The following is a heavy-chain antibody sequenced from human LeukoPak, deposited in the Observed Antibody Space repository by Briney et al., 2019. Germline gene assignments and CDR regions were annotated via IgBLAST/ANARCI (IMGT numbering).Heavy chain of an antibody. J-gene: IGHJ3*02. CDR2: ISAYSGKT. CDR3: ARVGDGYNYWDDAFDI. CDR1: GYTFTSYG. D-gene: IGHD5-24*01. Sequence: ASVKVSCKASGYTFTSYGISWVRQAPGQGLEWMGWISAYSGKTNYAQKLQGRVTMTTDTSTSTAYMELRSLRSDDTAVYYCARVGDGYNYWDDAFDIWGQGTMVTVSS. V-gene: IGHV1-18*01.